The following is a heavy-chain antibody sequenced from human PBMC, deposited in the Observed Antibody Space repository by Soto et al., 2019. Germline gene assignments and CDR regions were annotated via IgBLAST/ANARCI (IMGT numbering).Heavy chain of an antibody. CDR2: IIPILGIA. D-gene: IGHD1-7*01. CDR1: GGTFSSYT. Sequence: QVQLVQSGAEVKKPGSSVKVSCKASGGTFSSYTISWVRQAPGQGLEWMGMIIPILGIANYAQKFQGRVTIPADKSTSTAYMELSSLRSEDTAVYYCASWNYGPFCYWGQGTLVTVSS. J-gene: IGHJ4*02. V-gene: IGHV1-69*02. CDR3: ASWNYGPFCY.